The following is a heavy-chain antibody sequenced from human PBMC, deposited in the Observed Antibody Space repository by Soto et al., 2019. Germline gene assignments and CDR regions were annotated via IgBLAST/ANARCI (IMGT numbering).Heavy chain of an antibody. CDR2: IWYDGSNK. CDR3: AGGDYEKDVSFGMDV. CDR1: GFTFSSFG. D-gene: IGHD4-17*01. Sequence: PGGSLRLSCAASGFTFSSFGMHWVRQAPGKGLEWVAVIWYDGSNKYYADSVKGRFTISRDNSKNTLYLQMNSLRAEDTAVYYCAGGDYEKDVSFGMDVWGQGTMVTVSS. J-gene: IGHJ6*02. V-gene: IGHV3-33*01.